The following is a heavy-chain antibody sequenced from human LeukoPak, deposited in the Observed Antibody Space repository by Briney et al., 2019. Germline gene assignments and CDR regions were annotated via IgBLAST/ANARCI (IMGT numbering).Heavy chain of an antibody. CDR3: ARLGYCSSTSCPRFDY. Sequence: PSETLSLTCTVSGGSISSSSYYWGWIRQPPGKGLEWIGRIYYRGSTYYNPSRKSRVTISVDTSKNQFSLKLSSVPAADTAVYYCARLGYCSSTSCPRFDYWGQGTLVTVSS. J-gene: IGHJ4*02. V-gene: IGHV4-39*01. D-gene: IGHD2-2*01. CDR2: IYYRGST. CDR1: GGSISSSSYY.